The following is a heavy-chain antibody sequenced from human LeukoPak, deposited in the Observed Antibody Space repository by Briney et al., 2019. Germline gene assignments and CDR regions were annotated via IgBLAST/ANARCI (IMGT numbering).Heavy chain of an antibody. D-gene: IGHD1-26*01. CDR1: GYILTRNW. V-gene: IGHV5-51*01. CDR3: ARSSVVGATSWFDP. CDR2: AYPGDSDT. J-gene: IGHJ5*02. Sequence: GESLKISCKISGYILTRNWIGWVRQVPGKGLEWMGLAYPGDSDTRYSPSFQGQVTISADKSISTAYLQWSSLKASDTAMYYCARSSVVGATSWFDPWGQGALVTVSS.